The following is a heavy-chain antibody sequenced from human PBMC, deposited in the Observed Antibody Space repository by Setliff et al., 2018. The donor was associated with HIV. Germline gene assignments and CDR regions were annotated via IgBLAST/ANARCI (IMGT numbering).Heavy chain of an antibody. CDR3: AKSFASGPTNWNIDV. V-gene: IGHV3-11*06. Sequence: GGSLRLSCAASGFTFSDYYMTWIRQAPGKGLEWVSFISSSATYTTYADSVRGRFTISRDNSKNTVFLQMNGLRSEDTAIYYCAKSFASGPTNWNIDVWGKGTTVTVSS. J-gene: IGHJ6*03. CDR2: ISSSATYT. CDR1: GFTFSDYY. D-gene: IGHD1-20*01.